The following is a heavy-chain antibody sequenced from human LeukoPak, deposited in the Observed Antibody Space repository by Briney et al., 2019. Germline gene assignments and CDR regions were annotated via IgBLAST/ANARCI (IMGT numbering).Heavy chain of an antibody. CDR2: VNSDGSWT. D-gene: IGHD6-13*01. V-gene: IGHV3-74*01. CDR1: GNYW. Sequence: PGGSLRLSCAASGNYWMHWVRQAPGKGLVWVSHVNSDGSWTSYADSVKGRFTISRDNAKNSLYLQMNSLRAEDTAVYYCARSRMVAAAGPYGMDVWGQGTTVTVSS. CDR3: ARSRMVAAAGPYGMDV. J-gene: IGHJ6*02.